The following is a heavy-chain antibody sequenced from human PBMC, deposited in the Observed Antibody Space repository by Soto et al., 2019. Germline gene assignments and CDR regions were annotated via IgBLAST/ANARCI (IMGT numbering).Heavy chain of an antibody. J-gene: IGHJ6*02. CDR1: GGTFSSYA. CDR3: ARGPEGWLQLHYYYGMDV. D-gene: IGHD5-12*01. V-gene: IGHV1-69*13. Sequence: ASVKVSCKASGGTFSSYAISWVRQAPGQGLEWMGGIIPIFGTANYAQKFQGRVTITADESTSTAYMELSSLRSEDTAVYYCARGPEGWLQLHYYYGMDVWGQGTTVTVSS. CDR2: IIPIFGTA.